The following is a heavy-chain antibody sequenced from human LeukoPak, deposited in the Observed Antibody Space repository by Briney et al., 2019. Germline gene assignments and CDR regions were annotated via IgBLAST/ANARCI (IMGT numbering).Heavy chain of an antibody. Sequence: PGGSLRLSCAASGFTVSGNYMSWVRKAPGKGLEWVSVISSGDDTYYVDSVKGRFTISRDNSKNTLYLQMNSLRAGDTAIYYCARGYSSIWPAGIFDYWGQGSLVTISS. CDR1: GFTVSGNY. J-gene: IGHJ4*02. V-gene: IGHV3-53*01. CDR3: ARGYSSIWPAGIFDY. CDR2: ISSGDDT. D-gene: IGHD2-2*01.